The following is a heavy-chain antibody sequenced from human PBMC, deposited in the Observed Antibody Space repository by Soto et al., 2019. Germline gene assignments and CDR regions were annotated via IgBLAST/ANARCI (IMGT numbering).Heavy chain of an antibody. CDR1: GFTFSSYA. J-gene: IGHJ3*02. V-gene: IGHV3-30-3*01. D-gene: IGHD6-19*01. CDR3: ARASSGWYKDAFDI. CDR2: ISYDGSNK. Sequence: QVQLVESGGGVVQPGRSLRLSCAASGFTFSSYAMHWVRQAPGKGLEWVAVISYDGSNKYYADSVKGRFTTSRDNSKNTLYLQMNSLRAEDTAVYYCARASSGWYKDAFDIWGQGTMVTVSS.